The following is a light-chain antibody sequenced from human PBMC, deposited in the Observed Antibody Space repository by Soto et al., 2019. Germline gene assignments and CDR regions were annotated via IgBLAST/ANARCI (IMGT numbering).Light chain of an antibody. CDR2: GAS. CDR3: QQYGSSPPYT. V-gene: IGKV3-20*01. Sequence: EIVLTQSPGTLSLSPGERATLSCRASQSVSSSYLAWYQQKPGQAPRLLIYGASSTATAIPDRFSGSGSGTNFTLTIIRLEPEDFAVYYCQQYGSSPPYTFGQGTNLEIK. CDR1: QSVSSSY. J-gene: IGKJ2*01.